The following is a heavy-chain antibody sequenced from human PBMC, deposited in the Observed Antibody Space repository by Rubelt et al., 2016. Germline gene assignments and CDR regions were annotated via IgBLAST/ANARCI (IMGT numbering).Heavy chain of an antibody. D-gene: IGHD3-22*01. V-gene: IGHV1-3*01. Sequence: PGDSVKVSCKASGYTFSSYAIHWVRQAPGQRLEWMGWINAGYGDTRYSPNFQGRLTITRDTSATTAYMELSSLRSEDTAVYYCARDGYYYESDTTSNYFEGLFDPWGQGTLVT. J-gene: IGHJ5*02. CDR2: INAGYGDT. CDR1: GYTFSSYA. CDR3: ARDGYYYESDTTSNYFEGLFDP.